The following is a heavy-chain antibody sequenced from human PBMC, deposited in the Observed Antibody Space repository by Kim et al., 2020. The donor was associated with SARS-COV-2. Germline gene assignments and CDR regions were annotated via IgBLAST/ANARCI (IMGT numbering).Heavy chain of an antibody. V-gene: IGHV4-39*01. CDR3: ARLYSARPDY. J-gene: IGHJ4*02. CDR1: GVSMSRSSYY. D-gene: IGHD5-12*01. CDR2: MYYSGST. Sequence: SETLSLTCTVSGVSMSRSSYYWGWIRQPPGKGLEWIGSMYYSGSTYYNPSLKSRVTISGDTSKNQFSLKMTSVTAADTAVYYCARLYSARPDYWGQRTLV.